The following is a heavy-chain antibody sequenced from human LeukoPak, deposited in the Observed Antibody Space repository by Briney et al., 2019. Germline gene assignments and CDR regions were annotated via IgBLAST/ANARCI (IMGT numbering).Heavy chain of an antibody. V-gene: IGHV4-34*01. J-gene: IGHJ5*02. CDR3: ARVRDDILTGRRYNWFDP. Sequence: SETLSLTCAVYGGSFSGYYWSWIRQPPGKGLEWIGEINHSGSTNYNPSLKSRVTISVDMSKNQFSLKLSSVTAADTAVYYCARVRDDILTGRRYNWFDPWGQGTLVTVSS. D-gene: IGHD3-9*01. CDR1: GGSFSGYY. CDR2: INHSGST.